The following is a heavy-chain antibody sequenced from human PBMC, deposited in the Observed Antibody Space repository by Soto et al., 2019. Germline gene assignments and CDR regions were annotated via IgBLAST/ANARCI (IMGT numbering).Heavy chain of an antibody. D-gene: IGHD2-2*01. CDR3: ARDVGYCSSTSCYAGAKADY. CDR1: GFTFSSYS. J-gene: IGHJ4*02. Sequence: GGSLRLSCAASGFTFSSYSMNWVRQAPGKGLEWVSYISSSSSTIYYADSVKGRFTISRDNAKNSLYLQMNSLRAEDTAVYYCARDVGYCSSTSCYAGAKADYWGQGTLVTVSS. CDR2: ISSSSSTI. V-gene: IGHV3-48*01.